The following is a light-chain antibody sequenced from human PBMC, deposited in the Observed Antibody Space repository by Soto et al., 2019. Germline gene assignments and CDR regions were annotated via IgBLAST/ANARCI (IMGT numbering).Light chain of an antibody. Sequence: EIVLTQSPGTLSLSPGERATLSCRASQSVSSNYLAWYQQKRGQAPGLLIYDASSRATGLPTRFSGSGSGTDFTLTISRLEPEDFAVYYCQQYDTSPRTFGQGTKVGI. J-gene: IGKJ1*01. CDR1: QSVSSNY. CDR3: QQYDTSPRT. CDR2: DAS. V-gene: IGKV3-20*01.